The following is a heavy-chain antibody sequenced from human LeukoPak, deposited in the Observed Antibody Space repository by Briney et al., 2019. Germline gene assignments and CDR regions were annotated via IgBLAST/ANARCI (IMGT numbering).Heavy chain of an antibody. D-gene: IGHD3-22*01. V-gene: IGHV4-34*01. J-gene: IGHJ4*02. Sequence: SETLSLTCAVYGASFSGYYWSWTRQPPGKGLEWIGEINHSGSTNYNPSLKSRVTLSLDTSTNQFSLKLSSVTAADTAVYYCARDDSGGYYYFYYWGQGTLVTVSS. CDR1: GASFSGYY. CDR3: ARDDSGGYYYFYY. CDR2: INHSGST.